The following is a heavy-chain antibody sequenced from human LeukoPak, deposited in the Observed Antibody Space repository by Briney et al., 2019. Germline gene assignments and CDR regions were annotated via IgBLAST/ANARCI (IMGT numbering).Heavy chain of an antibody. V-gene: IGHV3-30*04. CDR2: ISYDGSNK. Sequence: GGSLRLSCAASGFTFSSYAMHWVRQAPGKGLEWVAVISYDGSNKYYADSVKGRFTISRDNSKNTLYLQMNSLRAEDTAVYYCARDVGGDWFDPWGQGTLVTVSS. D-gene: IGHD3-16*01. J-gene: IGHJ5*02. CDR1: GFTFSSYA. CDR3: ARDVGGDWFDP.